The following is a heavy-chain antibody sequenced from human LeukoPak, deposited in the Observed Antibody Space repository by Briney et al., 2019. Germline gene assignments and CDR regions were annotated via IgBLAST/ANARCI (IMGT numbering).Heavy chain of an antibody. Sequence: GGSLRLSCAASGFTLSSYWMHWVRQAPGKGLEWVSYISSSSSTIYYADSVKGRFTISRDNAKNSLYLQMNSLRDEDTAVYYCARWAVSLGSYYGMDVRGQGTTVTVSS. CDR3: ARWAVSLGSYYGMDV. D-gene: IGHD5/OR15-5a*01. CDR1: GFTLSSYW. CDR2: ISSSSSTI. V-gene: IGHV3-48*02. J-gene: IGHJ6*02.